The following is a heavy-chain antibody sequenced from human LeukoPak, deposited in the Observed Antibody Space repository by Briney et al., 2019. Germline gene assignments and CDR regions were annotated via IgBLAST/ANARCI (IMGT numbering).Heavy chain of an antibody. J-gene: IGHJ3*02. CDR2: INHSGST. CDR3: ARQPGTSMAFDI. CDR1: GGSFSGYY. V-gene: IGHV4-34*01. Sequence: PSETLSLTCAVYGGSFSGYYWSWIRQPPGKGLEWIGEINHSGSTNYNPSLKSRVTISVDTSKNQFSLKLSSVTAADTAVYYCARQPGTSMAFDIWGQGTMVTVSS. D-gene: IGHD1-1*01.